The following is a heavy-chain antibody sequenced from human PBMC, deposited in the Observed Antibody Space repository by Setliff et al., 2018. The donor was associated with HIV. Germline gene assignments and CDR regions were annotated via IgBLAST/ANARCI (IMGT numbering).Heavy chain of an antibody. D-gene: IGHD2-15*01. J-gene: IGHJ3*02. CDR3: GRVAGYCAPSRCYGYNAFDI. Sequence: SETLSLTCTVSGGSVSTSSYSWGWIRQPPEKGLEWIGTIYHTGKTYYNSSLNSRVTIAVDTSKDRFSLNLSTVTAADTAVYYCGRVAGYCAPSRCYGYNAFDIWGPGTMVTVSS. V-gene: IGHV4-39*01. CDR2: IYHTGKT. CDR1: GGSVSTSSYS.